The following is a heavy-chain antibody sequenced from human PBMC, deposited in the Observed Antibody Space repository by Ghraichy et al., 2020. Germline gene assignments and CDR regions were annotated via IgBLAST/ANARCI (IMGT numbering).Heavy chain of an antibody. D-gene: IGHD1-26*01. CDR3: ARRWDTVVGTTLYNWFDP. J-gene: IGHJ5*02. CDR2: VYWDDDK. V-gene: IGHV2-5*02. Sequence: SGPTLVKPTQTLTLTCNFSGFSLSTSGVGVAWIRQPPGKAPEWLALVYWDDDKFYSPSLQSRLSITKDTSRNQVVLTMTNMDPVDTATYFCARRWDTVVGTTLYNWFDPWGQGTLVTVSS. CDR1: GFSLSTSGVG.